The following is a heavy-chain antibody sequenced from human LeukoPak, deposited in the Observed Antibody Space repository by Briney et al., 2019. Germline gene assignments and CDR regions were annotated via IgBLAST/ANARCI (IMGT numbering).Heavy chain of an antibody. V-gene: IGHV4-39*07. J-gene: IGHJ6*03. CDR1: GGSISGSSYY. D-gene: IGHD6-13*01. CDR3: TRSSWYSYYYMDV. CDR2: IYYSGST. Sequence: PSETLSLTCTVSGGSISGSSYYWGWIRQPPGKGLEWIGSIYYSGSTYYNPSLKSRVTISVDTSKNQFSLKLSSVTAADTAVYYCTRSSWYSYYYMDVWGKGTTVTVSS.